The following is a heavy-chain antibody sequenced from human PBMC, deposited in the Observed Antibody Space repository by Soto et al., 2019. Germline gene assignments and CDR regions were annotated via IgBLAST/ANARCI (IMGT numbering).Heavy chain of an antibody. V-gene: IGHV3-15*01. Sequence: GGSPRLSCAASGFTFSSYWMSWVRQAPGKGLEWVGRIKSKSDGGTIDYAAPVKGRFTISRDDSKNTLYLQMNSLKTEDTAVYYCTTGPNLRPLAAFDIWGQGTVVT. J-gene: IGHJ3*02. CDR1: GFTFSSYW. CDR2: IKSKSDGGTI. CDR3: TTGPNLRPLAAFDI.